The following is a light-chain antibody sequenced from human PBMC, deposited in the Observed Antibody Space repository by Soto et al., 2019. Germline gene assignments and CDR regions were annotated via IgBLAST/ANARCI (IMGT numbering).Light chain of an antibody. Sequence: EIVLTQSPATLSLSPGERATLSCRASPSVSSYLAWYQQKPGQAPRLLIYDASNRATGIPARFSGSGSGTDFTLTISSLEPEDFAVYYCQQRSNWLQTFGGGTKVEIK. CDR3: QQRSNWLQT. CDR2: DAS. CDR1: PSVSSY. V-gene: IGKV3-11*01. J-gene: IGKJ4*01.